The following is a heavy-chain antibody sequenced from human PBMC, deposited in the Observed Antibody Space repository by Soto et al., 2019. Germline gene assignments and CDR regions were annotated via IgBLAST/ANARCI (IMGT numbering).Heavy chain of an antibody. Sequence: QLQLQESGPGLVKPSETLSLTCTVSGGSISSSSYYWGWIRQPPGKGLEWIGRIYYSGSTYYNPSRNSRVTISAGTSKNQCAMKLSSVTAADTAVYYCARRGSSSWYGYWGQGTLVTVSS. V-gene: IGHV4-39*01. CDR3: ARRGSSSWYGY. CDR1: GGSISSSSYY. J-gene: IGHJ4*02. CDR2: IYYSGST. D-gene: IGHD6-13*01.